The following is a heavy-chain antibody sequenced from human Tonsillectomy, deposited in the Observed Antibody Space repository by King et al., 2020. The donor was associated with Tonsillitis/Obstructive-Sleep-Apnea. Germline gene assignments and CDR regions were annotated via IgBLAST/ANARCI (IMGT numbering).Heavy chain of an antibody. D-gene: IGHD1-26*01. CDR2: TRNKANSYTT. CDR3: ARGVGKEGP. J-gene: IGHJ5*02. Sequence: VQLVESGGGLVQPGGSLRLSCAASGFTLSDHYMDWVRQAPGKGLEWVGRTRNKANSYTTEYAASVKGRFTISRDDSKNSLYLQMNSLKTEDAAVYYCARGVGKEGPWGQRTLVTVSP. CDR1: GFTLSDHY. V-gene: IGHV3-72*01.